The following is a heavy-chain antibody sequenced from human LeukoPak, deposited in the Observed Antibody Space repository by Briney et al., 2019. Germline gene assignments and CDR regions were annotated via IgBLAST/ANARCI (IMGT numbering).Heavy chain of an antibody. V-gene: IGHV3-30*18. CDR1: GFTFSSYG. D-gene: IGHD3-9*01. J-gene: IGHJ4*02. Sequence: GRSLRLSCAASGFTFSSYGMHWVRQAPGKGLEWVAVISYDGSNKYYADSVKGRFTISRDNSKNTLYLQMNSLRAEDTAVYYCAKSLNFDWLLLWGQGTLVTVSS. CDR2: ISYDGSNK. CDR3: AKSLNFDWLLL.